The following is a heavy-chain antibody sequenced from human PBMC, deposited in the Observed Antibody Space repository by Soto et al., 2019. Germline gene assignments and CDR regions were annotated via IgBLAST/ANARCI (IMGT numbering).Heavy chain of an antibody. CDR3: ARAYCGGDCSFDY. Sequence: TVGSLRLSCPASGFNFSGFGRHWVRQAPGKGLAWVAVISDDGSKKYYADCVKVRCTISRYKSKNTLYLEMNSLRAEDTAVYYCARAYCGGDCSFDYGGHGALVTVSS. V-gene: IGHV3-30*03. CDR2: ISDDGSKK. CDR1: GFNFSGFG. D-gene: IGHD2-21*02. J-gene: IGHJ4*01.